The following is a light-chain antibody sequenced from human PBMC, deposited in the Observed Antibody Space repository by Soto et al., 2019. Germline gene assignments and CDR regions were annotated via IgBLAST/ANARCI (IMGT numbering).Light chain of an antibody. Sequence: EIVLTQSPATLSLSPGERATLSCRASQSINRHLAWYRQKPGQAPRLLIYDASNRATGIPARFSGSGSETDFTLTISSLEPEDFGVYYCQQRSNWPPVTFGGGTKVEIK. V-gene: IGKV3-11*01. J-gene: IGKJ4*01. CDR1: QSINRH. CDR3: QQRSNWPPVT. CDR2: DAS.